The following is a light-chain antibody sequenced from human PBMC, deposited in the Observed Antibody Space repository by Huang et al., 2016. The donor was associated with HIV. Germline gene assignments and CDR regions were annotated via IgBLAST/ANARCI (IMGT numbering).Light chain of an antibody. CDR2: GAS. CDR3: QQYNNWPRT. Sequence: EIVMTQSPATLSVSPGERAPLSCRASQSVSSNLAWYQQKPGQSPRLLIYGASTRATGIPARFSGSGSGTEFTLTISSLQSEDFAVYYCQQYNNWPRTFGQGTEVEIK. CDR1: QSVSSN. J-gene: IGKJ1*01. V-gene: IGKV3-15*01.